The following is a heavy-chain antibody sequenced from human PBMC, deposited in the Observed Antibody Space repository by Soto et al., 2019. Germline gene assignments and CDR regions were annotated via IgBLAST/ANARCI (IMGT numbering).Heavy chain of an antibody. D-gene: IGHD2-2*01. J-gene: IGHJ6*02. V-gene: IGHV3-23*01. CDR1: GFTFSSYA. Sequence: EVQLLESGGGLVQPGGSLRLSCAASGFTFSSYAMSWVRQAPGKGLEWVSAISGSGGSTYYADSVKGRFTISRDNSKNTLYLQMNRLRAEDTAVYYCAKDWPTHCSSTSCYYYYGMDVWGQGTTVTVSS. CDR2: ISGSGGST. CDR3: AKDWPTHCSSTSCYYYYGMDV.